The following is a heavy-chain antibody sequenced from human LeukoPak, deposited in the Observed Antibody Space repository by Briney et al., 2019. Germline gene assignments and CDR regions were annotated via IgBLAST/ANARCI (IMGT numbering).Heavy chain of an antibody. CDR1: GFTFSTYG. D-gene: IGHD3-9*01. CDR2: ISGSGGST. Sequence: GGSLRLSCAASGFTFSTYGMSWVRQAPGKGREWVSAISGSGGSTDYADSVKGRFTISRDKSKNTLYLQMNSLRAEDTAVYYCAKPVGLTYYDFLTAKAASYYFDHWGQGALVTVSS. CDR3: AKPVGLTYYDFLTAKAASYYFDH. V-gene: IGHV3-23*01. J-gene: IGHJ4*02.